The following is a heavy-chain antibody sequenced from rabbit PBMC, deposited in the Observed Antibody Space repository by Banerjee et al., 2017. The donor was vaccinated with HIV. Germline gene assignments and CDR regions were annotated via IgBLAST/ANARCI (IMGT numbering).Heavy chain of an antibody. D-gene: IGHD1-1*01. V-gene: IGHV1S40*01. Sequence: QSLEESGGDLVKPGASLTLTCTASGFSFSSRYYMCWVRQAPGKGLEWIACIFTGKSVYASWAKGRFSMSRTSSTTVTLQMTSLTAADTATYLCARDLVAVIGWNFSLWGPGTLVTVS. CDR2: IFTGKS. J-gene: IGHJ4*01. CDR3: ARDLVAVIGWNFSL. CDR1: GFSFSSRYY.